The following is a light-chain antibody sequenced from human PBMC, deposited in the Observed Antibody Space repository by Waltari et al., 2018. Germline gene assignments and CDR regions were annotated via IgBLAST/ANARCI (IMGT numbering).Light chain of an antibody. J-gene: IGLJ3*02. CDR1: SRDVGGYNY. CDR2: DVS. Sequence: QSALTQPASVSGSPGQSITISCTGTSRDVGGYNYVSWYQQHPGKAPKLMIYDVSNRPSGVSNRFSGSKSGTSASLAITGLQAEDEADYYCQSYDSSLSGEVFGGGTKLTVL. CDR3: QSYDSSLSGEV. V-gene: IGLV2-14*03.